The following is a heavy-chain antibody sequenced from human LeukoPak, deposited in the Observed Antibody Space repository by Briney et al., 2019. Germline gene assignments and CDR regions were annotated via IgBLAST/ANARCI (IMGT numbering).Heavy chain of an antibody. Sequence: GGSLRLSCAASGFMFSDYWMTWVRQVPGPGLEWVANINRHGNEVHYVDSVKGRFTISRDNAKNSLYLQLDSLRVEDTAVYYCARVGTWELQRVFDYWGQGTLVTVSS. CDR2: INRHGNEV. CDR3: ARVGTWELQRVFDY. D-gene: IGHD1-1*01. J-gene: IGHJ4*02. V-gene: IGHV3-7*01. CDR1: GFMFSDYW.